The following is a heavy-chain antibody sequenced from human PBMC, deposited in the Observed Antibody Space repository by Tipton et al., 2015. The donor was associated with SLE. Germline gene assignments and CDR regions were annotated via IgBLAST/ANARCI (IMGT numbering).Heavy chain of an antibody. Sequence: QSGPEVKKPGASVKVSCKASGYTFTGYYMHWVRQAPGQGLEWMGRINPNSGGTNYAQKFQGRVTMTRDTSISTAYMELSRLRSDDTAVYYCATTPYGSGSYIDFDYWGQGTLVTVSS. D-gene: IGHD3-10*01. V-gene: IGHV1-2*06. J-gene: IGHJ4*02. CDR1: GYTFTGYY. CDR3: ATTPYGSGSYIDFDY. CDR2: INPNSGGT.